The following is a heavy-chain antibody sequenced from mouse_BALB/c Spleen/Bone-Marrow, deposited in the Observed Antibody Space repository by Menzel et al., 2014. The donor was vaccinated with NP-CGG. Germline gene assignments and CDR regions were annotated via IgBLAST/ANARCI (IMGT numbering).Heavy chain of an antibody. V-gene: IGHV1-63*02. CDR2: IYPGGGYT. CDR3: ARRGTGVDY. Sequence: VQPQESGAERVRPGTSVKISCKASGYTFTNYWLGWVKQRPGHGLEWIGDIYPGGGYTNYNEKFKGKATLTADTSSSTAYMQLSSLTSEDSAVYFCARRGTGVDYWGQGTPLTVSS. D-gene: IGHD4-1*01. J-gene: IGHJ2*01. CDR1: GYTFTNYW.